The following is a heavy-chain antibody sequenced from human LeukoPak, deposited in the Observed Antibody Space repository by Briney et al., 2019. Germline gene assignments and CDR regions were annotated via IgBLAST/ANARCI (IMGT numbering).Heavy chain of an antibody. D-gene: IGHD6-6*01. V-gene: IGHV4-34*01. J-gene: IGHJ5*02. CDR2: INHSGST. CDR3: AGYSSSSAFGH. Sequence: SETLSLTCAVYGGSFSGYYWSWIRQPPGKGLEWIGEINHSGSTNYNPSLKSRVTISVDTSKNQFSLKLSSVTAADTAVYYCAGYSSSSAFGHWGQGTLVTVSS. CDR1: GGSFSGYY.